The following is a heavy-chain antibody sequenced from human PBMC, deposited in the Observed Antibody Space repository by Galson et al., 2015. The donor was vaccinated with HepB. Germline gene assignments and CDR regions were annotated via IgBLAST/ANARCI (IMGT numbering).Heavy chain of an antibody. V-gene: IGHV5-51*01. CDR2: IFPGDSDT. D-gene: IGHD1-14*01. CDR3: ARFSAAGFSLNWFDP. Sequence: QSGAEVKKPGQSLKISCKGSGYSFTNYWIGWVRQMPGKGLEWMGIIFPGDSDTRYSPSFQGQVTISADKSTATAYLEWSSLKASDTAMYFCARFSAAGFSLNWFDPWGQGTLVTVSS. J-gene: IGHJ5*02. CDR1: GYSFTNYW.